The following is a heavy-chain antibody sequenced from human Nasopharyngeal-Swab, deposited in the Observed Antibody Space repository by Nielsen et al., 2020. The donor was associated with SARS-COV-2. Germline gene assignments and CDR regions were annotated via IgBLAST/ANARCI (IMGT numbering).Heavy chain of an antibody. Sequence: ASVKVSCKASGYTFTGYYMHWVRQAPGQGLEWMGRINPNSGGTNYAQKFQGRVTMTRDTSISTAYMELSRLRSDYTAVYYCARESSTYYDILTGLGYDYYFDYWGQGTLVTVSS. J-gene: IGHJ4*02. D-gene: IGHD3-9*01. CDR3: ARESSTYYDILTGLGYDYYFDY. V-gene: IGHV1-2*06. CDR1: GYTFTGYY. CDR2: INPNSGGT.